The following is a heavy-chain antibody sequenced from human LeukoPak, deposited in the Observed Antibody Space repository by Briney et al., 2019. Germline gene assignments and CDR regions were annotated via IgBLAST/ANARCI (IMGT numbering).Heavy chain of an antibody. V-gene: IGHV1-46*01. CDR1: GYTFTNYY. J-gene: IGHJ4*02. CDR3: AREGPETYNFDF. D-gene: IGHD1-14*01. Sequence: APVKVSCKTSGYTFTNYYMHWVRQAPGQGPEWMGITRPRSGRTMYPQKFQGRVTMTWDMSTSTFYMELTSLTSDDTAVYYCAREGPETYNFDFWGQGTLVTVSS. CDR2: TRPRSGRT.